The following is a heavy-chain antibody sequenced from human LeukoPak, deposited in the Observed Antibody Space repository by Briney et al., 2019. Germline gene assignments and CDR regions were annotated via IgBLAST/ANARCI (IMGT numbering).Heavy chain of an antibody. CDR3: VKDSSHCSGGSCYGWDY. J-gene: IGHJ4*02. D-gene: IGHD2-15*01. V-gene: IGHV3-30*18. CDR2: ISYEGSDK. CDR1: RLTYSRQD. Sequence: PGMSLSLSCAASRLTYSRQDIHWARQAPGMGLVGVILISYEGSDKYYADSVKGRFTISRDNSKNTLFLQMNSLRPEDTAVYYCVKDSSHCSGGSCYGWDYWGQGTLVTVSS.